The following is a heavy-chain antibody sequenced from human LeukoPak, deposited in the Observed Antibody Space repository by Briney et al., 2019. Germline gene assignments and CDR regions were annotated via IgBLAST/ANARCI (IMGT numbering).Heavy chain of an antibody. V-gene: IGHV3-7*01. CDR3: ARHVVAVGFDY. Sequence: PGGSLRLSCAASGFTFNSHWMSWVRQAPGKGLEWVANINQDGSERYYVDSVKGRFTISRDNAKNSLYLQMNSLRAEDTAVYYCARHVVAVGFDYWGQGTLVTVSS. CDR2: INQDGSER. CDR1: GFTFNSHW. J-gene: IGHJ4*02. D-gene: IGHD3-22*01.